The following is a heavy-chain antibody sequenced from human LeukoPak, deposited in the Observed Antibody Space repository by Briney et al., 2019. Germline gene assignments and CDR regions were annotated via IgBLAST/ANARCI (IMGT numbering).Heavy chain of an antibody. CDR1: GFTFSSYW. D-gene: IGHD6-13*01. CDR2: INSDGSST. CDR3: ARDSSSYYYYYYMDV. J-gene: IGHJ6*03. Sequence: GGSLRLPCAASGFTFSSYWMHWVRQAPGKGLVWVSRINSDGSSTSYADSVKGRFTISRDNAKNTLYLQMNSLRAEDTAVYYCARDSSSYYYYYYMDVWGKGTTVTISS. V-gene: IGHV3-74*01.